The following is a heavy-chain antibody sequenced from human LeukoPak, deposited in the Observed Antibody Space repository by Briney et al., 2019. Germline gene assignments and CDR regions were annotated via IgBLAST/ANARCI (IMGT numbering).Heavy chain of an antibody. D-gene: IGHD3-10*01. Sequence: GGSLRLSCVASGFSFSTYDMNWVRQAPGKGLEWVSAITSTSNHINYADSVKGRFTISRDSANNSLYLQMNSLRAEDTAVYYCARVYSANGYGSGYYNYWGQGTLVTVSS. CDR3: ARVYSANGYGSGYYNY. V-gene: IGHV3-21*01. CDR1: GFSFSTYD. J-gene: IGHJ4*02. CDR2: ITSTSNHI.